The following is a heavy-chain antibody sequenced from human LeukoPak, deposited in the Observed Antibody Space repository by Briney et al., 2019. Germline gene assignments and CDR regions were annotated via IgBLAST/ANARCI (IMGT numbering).Heavy chain of an antibody. CDR1: GFTFSDYY. CDR3: VRGGVEVAYPFDY. J-gene: IGHJ4*02. D-gene: IGHD5-24*01. CDR2: ISGSGSTI. V-gene: IGHV3-11*01. Sequence: GGSLRLSCAASGFTFSDYYMSWIRQAPGKGLEWVSYISGSGSTIYYADSVKGRFTISRDNAKNSLYLQMNTLRAEDTAVYYCVRGGVEVAYPFDYWGQGTLITVSS.